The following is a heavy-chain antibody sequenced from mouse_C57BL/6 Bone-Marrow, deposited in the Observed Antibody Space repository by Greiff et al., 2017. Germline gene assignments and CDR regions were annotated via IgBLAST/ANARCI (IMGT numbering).Heavy chain of an antibody. V-gene: IGHV14-4*01. CDR2: LDPENGDT. J-gene: IGHJ1*03. Sequence: VQLKQSGAELVRPGASVKLSCTASGFNIKDDYMHWVKQRPEQGLEWIGWLDPENGDTEYASKFQGKATITADTSSNTAYLQLSSLTSEDTAVYYCTTGRFITTVVATNFDVWGTGTTVTVSS. D-gene: IGHD1-1*01. CDR1: GFNIKDDY. CDR3: TTGRFITTVVATNFDV.